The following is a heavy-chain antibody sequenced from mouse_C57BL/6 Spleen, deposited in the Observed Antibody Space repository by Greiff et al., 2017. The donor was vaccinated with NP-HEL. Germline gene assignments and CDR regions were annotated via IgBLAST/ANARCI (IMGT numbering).Heavy chain of an antibody. CDR3: ANYYGSSPYFDV. D-gene: IGHD1-1*01. CDR1: GFTFSDYG. Sequence: EVHLVESGGGLVKPGGSLKLSCAASGFTFSDYGMHWVRQAPEKGLEWVAYISSGSSTIYYADTVKGRFTISRDNAKNTLFLQMTSLRSEDTAMYYCANYYGSSPYFDVWGTGTTVTVSS. CDR2: ISSGSSTI. V-gene: IGHV5-17*01. J-gene: IGHJ1*03.